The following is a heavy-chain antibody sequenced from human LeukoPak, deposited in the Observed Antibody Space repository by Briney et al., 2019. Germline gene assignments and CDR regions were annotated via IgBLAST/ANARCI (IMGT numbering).Heavy chain of an antibody. CDR2: ISGSGGST. Sequence: GGSLRLSCAASGFTFSSYAMSWVRQAPGKGLEWVSTISGSGGSTYYADSVKGRFTISRDNSKNTLYPQMNSLRAEDTAVYYCARRASYDGTIFYFDYWGLGTLVTVSS. J-gene: IGHJ4*02. V-gene: IGHV3-23*01. CDR3: ARRASYDGTIFYFDY. CDR1: GFTFSSYA. D-gene: IGHD3-22*01.